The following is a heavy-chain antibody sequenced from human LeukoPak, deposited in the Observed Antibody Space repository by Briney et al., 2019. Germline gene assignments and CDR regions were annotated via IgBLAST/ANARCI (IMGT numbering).Heavy chain of an antibody. CDR3: AALTTVTTSFDY. Sequence: SETLSLTCTVSGGSISSSSYYWGWIRQPPGKGLEWIGSIYYSGSTYYNPSLKSRVTISVDTSKNQFSLKLSSVTAADTAVCYCAALTTVTTSFDYWGQGTLVTVSS. D-gene: IGHD4-11*01. V-gene: IGHV4-39*01. J-gene: IGHJ4*02. CDR1: GGSISSSSYY. CDR2: IYYSGST.